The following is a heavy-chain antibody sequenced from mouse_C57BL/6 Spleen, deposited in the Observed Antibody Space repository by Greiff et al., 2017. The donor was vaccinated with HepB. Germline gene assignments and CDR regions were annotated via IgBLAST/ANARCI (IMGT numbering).Heavy chain of an antibody. CDR1: GYTFTSYW. Sequence: VKLQQPGAELVKPGASVKLSCKASGYTFTSYWMQWVKQRPGQGLEWIGEIDPSDSYTNYNQKFKGKATLTVDTSSSTAYMQLSSLTSEDSAVYYCASYGQGDYWGQGTTLTVSS. D-gene: IGHD1-1*02. J-gene: IGHJ2*01. CDR2: IDPSDSYT. V-gene: IGHV1-50*01. CDR3: ASYGQGDY.